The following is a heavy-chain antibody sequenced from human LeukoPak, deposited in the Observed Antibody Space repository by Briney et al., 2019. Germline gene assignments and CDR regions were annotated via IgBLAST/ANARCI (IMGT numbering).Heavy chain of an antibody. J-gene: IGHJ3*02. V-gene: IGHV3-48*01. CDR1: GFTFSSYS. CDR3: ARESLRDAFDI. Sequence: PGGSLRLSCAASGFTFSSYSMNWVRQAPGKGLEWVSYISSSSSTIYYADSVKGRFTISRDNAKNSLYLQMNSLRAEDTAVYYCARESLRDAFDIWGQGTMVTVSS. CDR2: ISSSSSTI.